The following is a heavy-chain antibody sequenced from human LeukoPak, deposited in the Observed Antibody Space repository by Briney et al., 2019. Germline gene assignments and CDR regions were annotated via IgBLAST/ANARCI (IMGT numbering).Heavy chain of an antibody. CDR2: IIPIFPVT. J-gene: IGHJ5*02. D-gene: IGHD1-1*01. CDR1: GDTFGNYA. CDR3: ASDPKVVAVPDGRNDRNDP. Sequence: GASVKVSCKASGDTFGNYAINWVRQAPGQGLEWMGRIIPIFPVTNYAQKFQGRVTITADEAASIVYLELSSLSSEDTAVYYCASDPKVVAVPDGRNDRNDPWGQGTLVIVSA. V-gene: IGHV1-69*13.